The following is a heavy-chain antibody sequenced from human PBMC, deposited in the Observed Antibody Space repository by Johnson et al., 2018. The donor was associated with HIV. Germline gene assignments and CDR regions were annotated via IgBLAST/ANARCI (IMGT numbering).Heavy chain of an antibody. V-gene: IGHV3-20*04. J-gene: IGHJ3*01. CDR3: ARQHSYDSSGQGGGLDV. CDR2: FNWNGGKT. CDR1: GFIFDDYD. D-gene: IGHD3-22*01. Sequence: VQLVESGGSVVRRGGSLRLSCTASGFIFDDYDMKWVRQAPGNGLEWVAGFNWNGGKTGYADSVKGRFTISRENVNSSLYLQMNSLRAEDTALYYCARQHSYDSSGQGGGLDVWGQGTMVTVSS.